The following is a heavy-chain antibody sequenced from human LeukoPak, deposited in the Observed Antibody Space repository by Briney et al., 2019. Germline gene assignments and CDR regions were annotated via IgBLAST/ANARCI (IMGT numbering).Heavy chain of an antibody. CDR3: ARARAAVTMFFDF. J-gene: IGHJ4*02. Sequence: SVKVSCKASGGTISTYAISWVRQAPGQGLEWMGGIIPFFGTANYAQKFQGRVTLTTDTSTSTAYMELRNLTSDDTALYYCARARAAVTMFFDFWGQGTLVTVSS. CDR2: IIPFFGTA. D-gene: IGHD4-17*01. V-gene: IGHV1-69*05. CDR1: GGTISTYA.